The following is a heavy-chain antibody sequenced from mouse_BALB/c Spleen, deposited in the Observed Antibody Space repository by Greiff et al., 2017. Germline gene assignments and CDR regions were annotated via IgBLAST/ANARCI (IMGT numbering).Heavy chain of an antibody. V-gene: IGHV5-12-2*01. J-gene: IGHJ4*01. D-gene: IGHD1-2*01. CDR3: ARHYGYGAMDY. Sequence: EVMLVESGGGLVQPGGSLKLSCAASGFTFSSYTMSWVRQTPEKRLEWVAYISNGGGSTYYPDTVKGRFTISRDNAKNTLYLQMSSLKSEDTAMYYCARHYGYGAMDYWGQGTSVTVSS. CDR1: GFTFSSYT. CDR2: ISNGGGST.